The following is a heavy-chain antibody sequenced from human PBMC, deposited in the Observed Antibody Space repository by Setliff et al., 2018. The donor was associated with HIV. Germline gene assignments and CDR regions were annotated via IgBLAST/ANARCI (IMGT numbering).Heavy chain of an antibody. CDR1: GEFLSGHF. CDR2: IYYSGST. D-gene: IGHD3-22*01. Sequence: SETLSLTCGVYGEFLSGHFWGWFRQPPGKGLEWIGSIYYSGSTYYTPSLKSRVTISVDTSKNQFSLKLSSVTAADAAVYYCASRVYYYDSSGYLREEGFDPWGQGTLVTVSS. CDR3: ASRVYYYDSSGYLREEGFDP. V-gene: IGHV4-39*01. J-gene: IGHJ5*02.